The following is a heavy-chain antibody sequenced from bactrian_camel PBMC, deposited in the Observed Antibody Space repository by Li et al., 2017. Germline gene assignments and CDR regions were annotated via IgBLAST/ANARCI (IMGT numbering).Heavy chain of an antibody. Sequence: DVQLVESGGGSVQAGGSLRLSCVATGNAYSRKCMSWFRQPPGKEREGVAVIRSGTPYYVDSVKGRFTISRDNSEKTVYLHMNNLKPEDTAMYYCAIDIDGLCFLLGGGRWPRSRDYGQGTQVTVS. D-gene: IGHD5*01. CDR2: IRSGTP. J-gene: IGHJ4*01. CDR1: GNAYSRKC. V-gene: IGHV3S67*01.